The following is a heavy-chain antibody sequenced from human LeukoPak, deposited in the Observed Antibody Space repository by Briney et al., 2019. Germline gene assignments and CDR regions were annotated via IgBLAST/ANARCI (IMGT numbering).Heavy chain of an antibody. V-gene: IGHV3-21*01. CDR1: GFTFSSYS. J-gene: IGHJ4*02. Sequence: GGSLRLSCAVSGFTFSSYSMSWVRQAPGKGLEWVSSISSSGTYKYYADSVKGRYTISRDNAKNSLYLQMNRLRAEDTAVYYCAKGKDSVAGATNDDWGQGTLVTVSS. D-gene: IGHD6-19*01. CDR2: ISSSGTYK. CDR3: AKGKDSVAGATNDD.